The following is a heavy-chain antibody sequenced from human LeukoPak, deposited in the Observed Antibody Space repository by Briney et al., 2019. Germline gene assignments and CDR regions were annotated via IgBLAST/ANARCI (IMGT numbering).Heavy chain of an antibody. V-gene: IGHV4-34*01. J-gene: IGHJ5*02. Sequence: SETLSLTCAVYGGSFSGYYWSWIRQPPGKGLEWIGEINHSGSTNYNPSLKSRVTISVDTSKNQFSLKLSSVTAADTAFYYGARAALLVVPAALGGVFDPWG. CDR2: INHSGST. CDR1: GGSFSGYY. D-gene: IGHD2-2*01. CDR3: ARAALLVVPAALGGVFDP.